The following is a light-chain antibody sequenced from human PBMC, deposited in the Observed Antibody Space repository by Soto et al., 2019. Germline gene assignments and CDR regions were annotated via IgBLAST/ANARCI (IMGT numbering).Light chain of an antibody. Sequence: DIQMTQSPSSLSASVGDRVTITCRASQSISTYLNWYQQKPGKVPKLLIYAASSLQSGVPSRFSGSGSGTDFSLTVDSLQPEDTATYYCQQYDHPPYTFGQGTKVDIK. CDR1: QSISTY. J-gene: IGKJ2*01. CDR3: QQYDHPPYT. CDR2: AAS. V-gene: IGKV1-39*01.